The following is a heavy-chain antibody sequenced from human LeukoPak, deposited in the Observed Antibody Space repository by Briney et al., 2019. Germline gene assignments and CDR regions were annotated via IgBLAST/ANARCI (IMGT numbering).Heavy chain of an antibody. J-gene: IGHJ4*02. CDR3: ARDLNSYGPWGY. V-gene: IGHV3-48*01. CDR2: ISSSSTTI. Sequence: GGSLRLSCAASGFTFSTYSMNWVRQAPGKGPEWVSYISSSSTTIYYADSVKGRFTISRDNAKNSLFLQMSSLRAEDTAVYYCARDLNSYGPWGYWGQGTLVTVSS. CDR1: GFTFSTYS. D-gene: IGHD5-18*01.